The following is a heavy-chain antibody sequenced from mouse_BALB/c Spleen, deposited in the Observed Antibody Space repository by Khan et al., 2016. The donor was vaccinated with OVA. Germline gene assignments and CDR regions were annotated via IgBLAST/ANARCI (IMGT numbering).Heavy chain of an antibody. J-gene: IGHJ3*01. D-gene: IGHD3-1*01. CDR3: TRGGYGGFAY. Sequence: QVQLQQSGAELVKPGASVKLSCKASGYTFTSYYMYWVKQRPGQGLEWIGEINPSNGGTNFNEKFKSKATLTVDKSSSTAYMQLSSLTSEDSAVYYCTRGGYGGFAYWGQRDSGHCLC. V-gene: IGHV1S81*02. CDR1: GYTFTSYY. CDR2: INPSNGGT.